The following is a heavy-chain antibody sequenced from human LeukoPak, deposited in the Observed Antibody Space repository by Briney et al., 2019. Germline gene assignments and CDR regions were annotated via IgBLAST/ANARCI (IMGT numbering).Heavy chain of an antibody. CDR2: INPNSGGT. CDR3: ATSYYYGSGSYYNPPDS. Sequence: ASVKVSCKASGYTFSGYYMHWVRQAPGQGLEWMGWINPNSGGTNYAQKFKGRVTMTRDTSISAAYMELSRLRSDDTAVYHCATSYYYGSGSYYNPPDSWGQGTLVTVSS. D-gene: IGHD3-10*01. CDR1: GYTFSGYY. J-gene: IGHJ5*01. V-gene: IGHV1-2*02.